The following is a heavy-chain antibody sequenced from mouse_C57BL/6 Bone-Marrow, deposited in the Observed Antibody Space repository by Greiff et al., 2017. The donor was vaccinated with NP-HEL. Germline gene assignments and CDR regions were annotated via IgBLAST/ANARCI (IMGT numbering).Heavy chain of an antibody. CDR3: ARGDYGSSYGWYFDV. CDR2: LDPSDSYT. CDR1: GYTFTSYW. Sequence: QVQLQQPGAELVKPGASVKLSCKASGYTFTSYWMQWVKQRPGQGLEWIGELDPSDSYTNYNQKFKGKATLTVDTSSSTAYMQLSSLTSEDSAVYYCARGDYGSSYGWYFDVWGTGTTVTVSS. V-gene: IGHV1-50*01. J-gene: IGHJ1*03. D-gene: IGHD1-1*01.